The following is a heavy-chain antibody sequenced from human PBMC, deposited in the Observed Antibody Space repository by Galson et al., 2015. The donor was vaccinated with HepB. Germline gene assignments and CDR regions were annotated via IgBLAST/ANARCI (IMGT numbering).Heavy chain of an antibody. J-gene: IGHJ4*02. Sequence: SLRLSCAASGFTFNTYALNWVRQAPGKGLEWVSAINGDGSATYYADSVKGRFTISRDNSKNTVYLQMSSLRAEDTAVYFCAKKHLASANRPPLCDYWGQGTLVTVSS. CDR3: AKKHLASANRPPLCDY. D-gene: IGHD3-3*02. CDR2: INGDGSAT. V-gene: IGHV3-23*01. CDR1: GFTFNTYA.